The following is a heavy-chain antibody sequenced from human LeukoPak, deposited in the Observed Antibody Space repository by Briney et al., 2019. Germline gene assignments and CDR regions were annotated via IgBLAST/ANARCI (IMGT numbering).Heavy chain of an antibody. CDR3: ARFVDYYDSSGPHYFAY. CDR2: INHSGST. CDR1: GGSFSGYY. V-gene: IGHV4-34*01. Sequence: PSETLSLTCAVYGGSFSGYYWSWIRQPPGKGLEWIGEINHSGSTNYNPSLKSRVTISVDTSKNQFSLKLSSVTAADTAVYYCARFVDYYDSSGPHYFAYWGQGTLVTVSS. D-gene: IGHD3-22*01. J-gene: IGHJ4*02.